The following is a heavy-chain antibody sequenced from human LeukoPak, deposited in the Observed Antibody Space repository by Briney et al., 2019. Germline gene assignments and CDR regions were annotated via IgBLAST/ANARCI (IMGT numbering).Heavy chain of an antibody. CDR3: ARGSSSGYSLQYFQH. V-gene: IGHV3-53*01. Sequence: GGSLRLSCAASGFTVSSNYMSWVRQAPGKGLEWVSLIYSGGSTYYADSVKGRFTISGDDSKNTLYLQMNSLRAEDTAVYYCARGSSSGYSLQYFQHWGQGTLVTVSS. CDR2: IYSGGST. CDR1: GFTVSSNY. D-gene: IGHD3-22*01. J-gene: IGHJ1*01.